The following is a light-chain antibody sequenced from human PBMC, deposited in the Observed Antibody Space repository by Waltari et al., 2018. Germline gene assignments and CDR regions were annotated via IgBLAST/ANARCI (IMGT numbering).Light chain of an antibody. Sequence: DIVMTQSPDSLAVSLGERASINCKSSQSVLHMSNNRHYLAWYQQNPGQPPKLLIYWACSRETGVPDRFSGSGSGTDFTLTIDSLHAEDVAVYYCQQYYTAPPPTFGGGTKVEIK. V-gene: IGKV4-1*01. CDR2: WAC. CDR1: QSVLHMSNNRHY. CDR3: QQYYTAPPPT. J-gene: IGKJ4*01.